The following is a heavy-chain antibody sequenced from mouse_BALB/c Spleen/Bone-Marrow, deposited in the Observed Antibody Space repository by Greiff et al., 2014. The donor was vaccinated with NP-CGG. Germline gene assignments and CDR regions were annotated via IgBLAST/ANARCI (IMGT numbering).Heavy chain of an antibody. CDR3: ARARARATGWFAY. Sequence: EVQLVESGPGLVKPSQSLSLTCTVSGYSITSDYVWYWIRQFPGNKLEWMGFISYSGSTSYNPSLKSRISITRDTSKNQFFLQLNSVTTEDTATDYYARARARATGWFAYWGQGTLVTVSA. CDR2: ISYSGST. J-gene: IGHJ3*01. V-gene: IGHV3-2*02. D-gene: IGHD3-1*01. CDR1: GYSITSDYV.